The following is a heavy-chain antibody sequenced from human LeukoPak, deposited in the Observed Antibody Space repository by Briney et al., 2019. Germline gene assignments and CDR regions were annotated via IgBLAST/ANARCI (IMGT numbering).Heavy chain of an antibody. CDR2: INHSGST. Sequence: SETLSLTCAVYGGSFSGCYWSWIRQPPGKGLEWIGEINHSGSTNYNPSLKSRVTISVDTSKNQFSLKLSSVTAADTAVYYCARKKVATIGLDYWGQGTLVTVSS. CDR1: GGSFSGCY. CDR3: ARKKVATIGLDY. J-gene: IGHJ4*02. V-gene: IGHV4-34*01. D-gene: IGHD5-12*01.